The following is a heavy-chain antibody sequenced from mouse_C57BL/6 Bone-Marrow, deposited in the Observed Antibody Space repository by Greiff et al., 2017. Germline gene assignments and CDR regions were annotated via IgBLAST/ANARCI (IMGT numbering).Heavy chain of an antibody. CDR1: GYTFTSYD. CDR2: IYPRDGST. D-gene: IGHD1-1*01. J-gene: IGHJ1*03. V-gene: IGHV1-85*01. Sequence: QVQLQQSGPELVKPGASVKLSCKASGYTFTSYDINWVKQRPGQGLEWIGWIYPRDGSTKYNDKFKGQATLTVDTSSSTAYMELHSLTSEDSAVYFCARLEFDGSGGDWYFDVWGTGTTVTVSS. CDR3: ARLEFDGSGGDWYFDV.